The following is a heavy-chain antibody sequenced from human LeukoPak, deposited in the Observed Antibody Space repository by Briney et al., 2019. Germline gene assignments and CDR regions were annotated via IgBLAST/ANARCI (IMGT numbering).Heavy chain of an antibody. CDR3: ASSRSGSVWFDP. D-gene: IGHD3-10*01. CDR1: GYTFTGYY. J-gene: IGHJ5*02. CDR2: ISAYNGNT. V-gene: IGHV1-18*04. Sequence: ASVKVSCKASGYTFTGYYMHWVRQAPGQGLEWMGWISAYNGNTNYAQKLQGRVTMTTDTSTSTAYMELRSLRSDDTAVYYCASSRSGSVWFDPWGQGTLVTVSS.